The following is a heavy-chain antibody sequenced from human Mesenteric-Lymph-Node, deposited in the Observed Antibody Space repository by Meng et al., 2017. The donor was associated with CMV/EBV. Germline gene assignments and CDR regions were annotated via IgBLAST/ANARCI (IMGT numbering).Heavy chain of an antibody. CDR3: ARDQGSYYFDY. Sequence: CAASGFNLSSYAMHWVRQAPGKGLEWVAVISYEGTNKYYADPVKGRFTISRDNSKNTLYLQMNSLRAEDTAIYYCARDQGSYYFDYWGQGTLVTVSS. V-gene: IGHV3-30*04. CDR2: ISYEGTNK. J-gene: IGHJ4*02. D-gene: IGHD1-26*01. CDR1: GFNLSSYA.